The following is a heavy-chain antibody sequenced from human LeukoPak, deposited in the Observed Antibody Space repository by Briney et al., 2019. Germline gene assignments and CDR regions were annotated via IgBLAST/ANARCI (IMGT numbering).Heavy chain of an antibody. Sequence: GGSLRLSCAASGFTFRSYWMHWVRQAPGKGLVWISRVNTDGSSTDYADSVKGRFTISRDNAKNTVYLQMSSLRAEDTAVYYCARDYNWGSDAFDIWGHGTMVTVSS. CDR3: ARDYNWGSDAFDI. D-gene: IGHD1-1*01. CDR1: GFTFRSYW. J-gene: IGHJ3*02. V-gene: IGHV3-74*01. CDR2: VNTDGSST.